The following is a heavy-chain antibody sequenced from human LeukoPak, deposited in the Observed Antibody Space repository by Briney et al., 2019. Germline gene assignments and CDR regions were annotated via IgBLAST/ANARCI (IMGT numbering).Heavy chain of an antibody. Sequence: SETLSLTCTVSGGSISSYYWSWIRQPAGKGLEGIGRIYTSGSTNYNPSLKSRVTMSVDTSKNQFSLKLSSVTAADTAVYYCARAVGSGSFQTYYYYMGVWGKGATVTISS. CDR2: IYTSGST. V-gene: IGHV4-4*07. J-gene: IGHJ6*03. CDR1: GGSISSYY. CDR3: ARAVGSGSFQTYYYYMGV. D-gene: IGHD3-10*01.